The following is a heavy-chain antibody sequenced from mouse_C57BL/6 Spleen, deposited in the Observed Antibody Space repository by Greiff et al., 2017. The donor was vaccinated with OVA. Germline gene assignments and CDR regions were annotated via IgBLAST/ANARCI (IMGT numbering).Heavy chain of an antibody. CDR3: ARRGDGYWGNY. CDR2: IDPSDSNT. V-gene: IGHV1-50*01. Sequence: QVQLQQPGAELVKPGASVKLSCKASGYTFTSYWMQWVKQRPGQGLEWIGEIDPSDSNTNYNQKFKGKATLTVDTASSTAYLQLSSLTSEDSAVYYCARRGDGYWGNYWGQGTTLTVSS. D-gene: IGHD2-3*01. CDR1: GYTFTSYW. J-gene: IGHJ2*01.